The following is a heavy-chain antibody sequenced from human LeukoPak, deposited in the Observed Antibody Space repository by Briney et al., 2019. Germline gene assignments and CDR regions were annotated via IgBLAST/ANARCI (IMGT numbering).Heavy chain of an antibody. Sequence: GGSLRLSCAASGFTFSNYNMNWVRQPPGKGLQWVSYISSSSNIIYYAGSVKGRFTISRDNAKNSLFLQMNSLGAEDTAVYYCARDFAREFTIDYWGQGTLVTVSS. J-gene: IGHJ4*02. D-gene: IGHD3-10*01. CDR1: GFTFSNYN. CDR3: ARDFAREFTIDY. CDR2: ISSSSNII. V-gene: IGHV3-48*01.